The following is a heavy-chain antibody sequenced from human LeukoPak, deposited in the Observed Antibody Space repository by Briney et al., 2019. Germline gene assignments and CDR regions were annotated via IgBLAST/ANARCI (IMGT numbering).Heavy chain of an antibody. J-gene: IGHJ4*02. D-gene: IGHD1-26*01. V-gene: IGHV3-23*01. Sequence: GGSLRLSCAASGFTFSSYAMSWVRQAPGKGLEWVSAISGSGGSTYYADSVKGRFTISRDNSKNTLYLQMNSLRAEGTAVYYCAKDLGATSVSGYDYWGQGTLVTVSS. CDR2: ISGSGGST. CDR1: GFTFSSYA. CDR3: AKDLGATSVSGYDY.